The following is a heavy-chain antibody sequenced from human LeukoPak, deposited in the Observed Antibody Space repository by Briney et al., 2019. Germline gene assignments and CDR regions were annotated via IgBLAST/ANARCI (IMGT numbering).Heavy chain of an antibody. CDR3: ARMGIVVVTDFDY. CDR1: GYSISSGYY. V-gene: IGHV4-38-2*02. D-gene: IGHD3-22*01. Sequence: ASETLSLTCTVSGYSISSGYYWGWTRQPPGKGLEWIGSIYHSGSTYYNPSLKSRVTISVDTSKNQFSLKLSSVTAADTAVYYCARMGIVVVTDFDYWGQGTLVTVSS. CDR2: IYHSGST. J-gene: IGHJ4*02.